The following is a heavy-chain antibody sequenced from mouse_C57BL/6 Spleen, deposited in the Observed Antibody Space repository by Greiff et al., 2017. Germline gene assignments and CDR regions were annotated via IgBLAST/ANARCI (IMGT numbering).Heavy chain of an antibody. J-gene: IGHJ1*03. V-gene: IGHV1-4*01. Sequence: LVESGAELARPGASVKMSCKASGYTFTSYTMHWVKQRPGQGLEWIGYINPSSGYTKYNQKFKDKATLTADKSSSTAYMQLSSLTSEDSAVYYCARTYYGSSYGYFDVWGTGTTVTVSS. CDR2: INPSSGYT. CDR1: GYTFTSYT. CDR3: ARTYYGSSYGYFDV. D-gene: IGHD1-1*01.